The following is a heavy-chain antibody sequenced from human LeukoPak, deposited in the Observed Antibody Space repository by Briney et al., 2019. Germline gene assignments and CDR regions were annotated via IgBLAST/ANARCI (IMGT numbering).Heavy chain of an antibody. CDR1: GGSISSGDYY. Sequence: SETLSLTCTVSGGSISSGDYYWSWIRQPPGKGLEWIGYIYYSGSTYYNPSLKSRVTISVDTSKNQFSLKLSSVTAADTAVYYCAREVRSYSYGYEWGFDYWGQGTLVTVSS. D-gene: IGHD5-18*01. CDR3: AREVRSYSYGYEWGFDY. CDR2: IYYSGST. V-gene: IGHV4-30-4*01. J-gene: IGHJ4*02.